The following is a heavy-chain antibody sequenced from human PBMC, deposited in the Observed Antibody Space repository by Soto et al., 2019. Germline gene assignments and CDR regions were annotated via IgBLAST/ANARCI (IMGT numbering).Heavy chain of an antibody. D-gene: IGHD2-2*01. CDR2: IIPIFGTA. CDR1: GGTFSSYA. CDR3: ARAQARYIVVGPAAGFDN. Sequence: SVNVSCKASGGTFSSYAISWVRQAPGQGLEWMGGIIPIFGTANYAQKFQGRVTITADESTSTAYMELSSLRSEDTAVYYCARAQARYIVVGPAAGFDNWGQGTLVTVSS. J-gene: IGHJ4*02. V-gene: IGHV1-69*13.